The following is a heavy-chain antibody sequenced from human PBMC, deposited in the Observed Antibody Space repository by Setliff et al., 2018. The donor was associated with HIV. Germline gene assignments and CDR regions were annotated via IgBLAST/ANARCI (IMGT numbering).Heavy chain of an antibody. Sequence: PSETLSLTCTVSGGSLSSYYWSWIRQPAGKGLEWIGRIYSSGSTNYNPSLKSRLTMSVDTSKNQFSLKLTSVTAADTAVYYCARANIVVVPAAIYWYFDLWGRGTLVTVSS. CDR2: IYSSGST. D-gene: IGHD2-2*01. J-gene: IGHJ2*01. V-gene: IGHV4-4*07. CDR1: GGSLSSYY. CDR3: ARANIVVVPAAIYWYFDL.